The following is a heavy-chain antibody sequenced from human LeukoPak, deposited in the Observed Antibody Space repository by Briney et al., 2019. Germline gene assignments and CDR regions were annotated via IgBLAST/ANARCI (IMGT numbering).Heavy chain of an antibody. J-gene: IGHJ6*02. CDR3: ARDVVLLWFGELLSYGMDV. CDR2: ISYDGSNK. D-gene: IGHD3-10*01. Sequence: GGSLRLSCAASGFTFNAFGMNWVRQAPGKGLEWVAVISYDGSNKYYADSVKGRFTISRDNSKNTLYLQMNSLRAEDTAVYYCARDVVLLWFGELLSYGMDVWGQGTTVTVSS. V-gene: IGHV3-30*03. CDR1: GFTFNAFG.